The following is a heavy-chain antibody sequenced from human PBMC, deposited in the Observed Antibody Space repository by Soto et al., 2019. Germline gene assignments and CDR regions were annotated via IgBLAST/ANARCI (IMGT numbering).Heavy chain of an antibody. D-gene: IGHD4-17*01. CDR3: VCGDHLGY. Sequence: EVQLVESGGGLVKPGGSLRLSCTASGFAFNTYTMNWVRQAPGKGLEWVSSIGWSGSDMYYADSVKGRFTISRDNAENSLYLQMNSLRAEDTAFYYCVCGDHLGYWGQGTLVTVSS. J-gene: IGHJ4*02. V-gene: IGHV3-21*01. CDR1: GFAFNTYT. CDR2: IGWSGSDM.